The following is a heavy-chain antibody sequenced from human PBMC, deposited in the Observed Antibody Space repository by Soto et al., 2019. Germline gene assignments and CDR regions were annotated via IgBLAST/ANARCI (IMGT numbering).Heavy chain of an antibody. Sequence: XSVKVSCNASGYTFTSYDISWVRQAPGQGLEWMGWISAYNGKTNSAQKFQGRVTMTTETSTRTAYMELRSLRSDDTAVYYCAKSNGDCSTTSCLTLYDMDVWGQGTTVTVSS. J-gene: IGHJ6*02. D-gene: IGHD2-2*03. CDR2: ISAYNGKT. V-gene: IGHV1-18*01. CDR1: GYTFTSYD. CDR3: AKSNGDCSTTSCLTLYDMDV.